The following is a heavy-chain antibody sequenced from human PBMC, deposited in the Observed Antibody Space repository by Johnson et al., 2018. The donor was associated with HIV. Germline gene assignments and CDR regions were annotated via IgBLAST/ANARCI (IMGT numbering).Heavy chain of an antibody. CDR2: ISGSGTNI. V-gene: IGHV3-11*04. Sequence: KPGGSLRLSCAASGFTFSDYYMSWIRQAPGKGLEWISYISGSGTNIYYADSVKGRFTISRDNAKKSLFLQMNSLRAEDTAVYYCARASYYYGSADIWGQGTMVTVSS. J-gene: IGHJ3*02. CDR1: GFTFSDYY. D-gene: IGHD3-10*01. CDR3: ARASYYYGSADI.